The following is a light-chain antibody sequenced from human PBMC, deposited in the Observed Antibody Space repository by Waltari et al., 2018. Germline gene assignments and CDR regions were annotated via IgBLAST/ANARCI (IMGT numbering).Light chain of an antibody. Sequence: EIVLTQSPDTLSLSSGERATLPYRASQSVTSNYLAWYQQKPGQAPRLLIYGVSSRATGVPDRYSGGGSGTEFTLTITRLEPEDFAVYYCQQYASSRTFGQGT. V-gene: IGKV3-20*01. CDR2: GVS. CDR3: QQYASSRT. J-gene: IGKJ1*01. CDR1: QSVTSNY.